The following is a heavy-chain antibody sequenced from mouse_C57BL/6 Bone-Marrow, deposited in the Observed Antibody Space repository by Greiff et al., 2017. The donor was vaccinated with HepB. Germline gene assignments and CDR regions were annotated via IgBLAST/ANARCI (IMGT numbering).Heavy chain of an antibody. CDR2: IHPNSGST. CDR3: ANYYYRSSYGY. D-gene: IGHD1-1*01. J-gene: IGHJ2*01. Sequence: QVHVKQPGAELVKPGASVKLSCKASGYTFTSYWMHWVKQRPGQGLEWIGMIHPNSGSTNYNEKFKSKATLTVDKSSSTAYMQLSSLTSEDSAVYYCANYYYRSSYGYWGQGTTLTVSS. CDR1: GYTFTSYW. V-gene: IGHV1-64*01.